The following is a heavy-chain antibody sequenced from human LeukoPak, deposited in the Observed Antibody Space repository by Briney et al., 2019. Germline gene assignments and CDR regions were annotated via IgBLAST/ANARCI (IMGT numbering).Heavy chain of an antibody. V-gene: IGHV3-23*01. D-gene: IGHD6-19*01. J-gene: IGHJ4*02. CDR3: AKGKYSSGWYVFDY. CDR2: ISGSGGST. CDR1: GFTFSSYA. Sequence: GGSLRLSCAASGFTFSSYAMSWVRQAPGKGLEWVSAISGSGGSTYYADSVKGRFTISRDNSKSTLYLQMNSLRAEDTAVYFCAKGKYSSGWYVFDYWGEGTLVTVSS.